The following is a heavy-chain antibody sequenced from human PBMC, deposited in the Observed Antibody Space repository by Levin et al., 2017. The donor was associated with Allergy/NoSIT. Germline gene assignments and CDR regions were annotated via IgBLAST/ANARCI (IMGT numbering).Heavy chain of an antibody. J-gene: IGHJ6*02. CDR3: AKVSVTSIRYYYGMDV. CDR1: GFTFSSYA. Sequence: ETLSLTCAASGFTFSSYAMSWVRQAPGKGLEWVSAISGSGGSTYYADSVKGRFTISRDNSKNTLYLQMNSLRAEDTAVYYCAKVSVTSIRYYYGMDVWGQGTTVTVSS. V-gene: IGHV3-23*01. CDR2: ISGSGGST. D-gene: IGHD4-11*01.